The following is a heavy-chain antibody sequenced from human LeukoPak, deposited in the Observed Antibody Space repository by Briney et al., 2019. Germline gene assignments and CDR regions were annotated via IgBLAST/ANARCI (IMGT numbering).Heavy chain of an antibody. J-gene: IGHJ4*02. CDR1: GFTFSSYA. CDR2: ISGSGGST. Sequence: GGSLRLSCAASGFTFSSYAMSWVRQAPGKGLEWVSAISGSGGSTYYADSVKGRFAISRDNSKNTLYLQMNSLRAEDTAVYYCAKDRAYDFWSGSFGYWGQGTLVTVSS. D-gene: IGHD3-3*01. CDR3: AKDRAYDFWSGSFGY. V-gene: IGHV3-23*01.